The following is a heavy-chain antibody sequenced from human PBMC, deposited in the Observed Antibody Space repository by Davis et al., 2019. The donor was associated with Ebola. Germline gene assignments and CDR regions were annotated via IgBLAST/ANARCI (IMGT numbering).Heavy chain of an antibody. Sequence: PSETLSLTCTVSGGSISSYYWSWIRQPPGKGLEWIGYIYYSGSTNYNPSLKSRVTISVDTSKNQFSLKLSSVTAADTAVYYCARLKILTGYFGYYYYGMDVWGQGTTVTVSS. D-gene: IGHD3-9*01. J-gene: IGHJ6*02. CDR1: GGSISSYY. V-gene: IGHV4-59*08. CDR3: ARLKILTGYFGYYYYGMDV. CDR2: IYYSGST.